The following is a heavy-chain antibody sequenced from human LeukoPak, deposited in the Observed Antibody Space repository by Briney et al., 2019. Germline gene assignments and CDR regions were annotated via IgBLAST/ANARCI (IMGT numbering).Heavy chain of an antibody. CDR2: IYTTGMT. Sequence: SETLSLTCTVSTASINSYYWGWVRQPAGRGLEWFGRIYTTGMTQYDPSLQSRVTMSVDTSQKQFSLNLRSVTAADTAIYFCVRHGYTASHFFLDYWSQGALVTVSS. CDR3: VRHGYTASHFFLDY. D-gene: IGHD5-18*01. CDR1: TASINSYY. J-gene: IGHJ4*02. V-gene: IGHV4-4*07.